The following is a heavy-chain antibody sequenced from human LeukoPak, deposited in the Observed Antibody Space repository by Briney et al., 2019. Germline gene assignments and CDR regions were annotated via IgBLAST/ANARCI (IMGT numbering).Heavy chain of an antibody. J-gene: IGHJ4*02. CDR3: ARDYDAGNAFDY. CDR2: ISYSGSS. CDR1: GGSISSGNYY. D-gene: IGHD4-23*01. Sequence: SETLSLTCTVSGGSISSGNYYWSWIRQPPGKGLEWIGYISYSGSSYYNPSLKSRVAISADTSKNQFSLRLSSVTAADTAVYYCARDYDAGNAFDYWGQGTLVTVSS. V-gene: IGHV4-30-4*01.